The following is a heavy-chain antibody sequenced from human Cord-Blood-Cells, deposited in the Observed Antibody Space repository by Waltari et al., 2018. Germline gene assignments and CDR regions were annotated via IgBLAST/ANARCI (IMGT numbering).Heavy chain of an antibody. D-gene: IGHD5-12*01. CDR1: GYTFTSHD. J-gene: IGHJ2*01. CDR2: MNPNSGNT. V-gene: IGHV1-8*01. CDR3: ARGARGYSGYDWYFDL. Sequence: QVQLVQSGAEVKKPGASVKVSCKASGYTFTSHDINWVRQATGQGLEWMGWMNPNSGNTGYAQKFQGRVTMTRNTSISTAYMELSSLRSEDTAVYYCARGARGYSGYDWYFDLWGRGTLVTVSS.